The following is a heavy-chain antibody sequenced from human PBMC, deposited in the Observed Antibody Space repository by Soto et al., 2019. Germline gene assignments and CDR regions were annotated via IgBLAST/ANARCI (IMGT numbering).Heavy chain of an antibody. CDR3: ARGFRGGTAVWSAP. D-gene: IGHD3-3*01. CDR2: INAGNGNT. V-gene: IGHV1-3*01. Sequence: GGPVKVSCKASGYTFTNYAMHWVRQAPGQRLEWMGWINAGNGNTKYSQKIQGRVTITRDTSASTAYMELSSLRSEDTAVYYCARGFRGGTAVWSAPWAQGPLVTV. J-gene: IGHJ5*02. CDR1: GYTFTNYA.